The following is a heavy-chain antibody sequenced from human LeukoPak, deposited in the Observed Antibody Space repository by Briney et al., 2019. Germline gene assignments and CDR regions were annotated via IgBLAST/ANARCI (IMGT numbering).Heavy chain of an antibody. CDR1: GFTFDDYA. V-gene: IGHV3-9*01. CDR3: AKDIGGSSSAFDI. D-gene: IGHD6-13*01. Sequence: GGSLRLSCAASGFTFDDYAMHWVRHAPGKGLEWVSGISWNGGSIGYADSVKGRFTISRDNAKNSLYLQMNSLRAEDTALYYCAKDIGGSSSAFDIWGQGTMVTVSS. J-gene: IGHJ3*02. CDR2: ISWNGGSI.